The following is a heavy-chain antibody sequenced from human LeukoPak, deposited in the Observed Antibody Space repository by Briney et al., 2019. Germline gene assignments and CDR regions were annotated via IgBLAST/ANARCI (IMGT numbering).Heavy chain of an antibody. Sequence: SETLSLTCTVSGGSISSGSYYWSWIRQPAGKGLEWIGRIYTSGSTNYNPSLKSRVTISVDTSKNQFSLKLSSVTAADTAVYYCAREARYSYGLDYWGQGTLVTVSS. CDR2: IYTSGST. J-gene: IGHJ4*02. V-gene: IGHV4-61*02. CDR3: AREARYSYGLDY. D-gene: IGHD5-18*01. CDR1: GGSISSGSYY.